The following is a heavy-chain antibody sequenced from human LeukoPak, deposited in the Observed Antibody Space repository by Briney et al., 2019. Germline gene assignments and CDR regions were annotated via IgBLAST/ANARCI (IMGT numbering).Heavy chain of an antibody. J-gene: IGHJ2*01. CDR3: ARPYYYGSGNYYNWYLDL. Sequence: PSETLSLTCTVSGDSINNYYWSWIRQPPGKGLEYIGYIYYSGSTNYNPSLKSRVTMSVDTSKNQFSLKLGSVTVADTAVYYCARPYYYGSGNYYNWYLDLWGRGTLVTVSS. CDR2: IYYSGST. CDR1: GDSINNYY. V-gene: IGHV4-59*01. D-gene: IGHD3-10*01.